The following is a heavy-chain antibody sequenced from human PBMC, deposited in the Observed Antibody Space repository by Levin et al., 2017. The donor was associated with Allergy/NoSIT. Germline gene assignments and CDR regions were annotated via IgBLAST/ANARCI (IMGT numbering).Heavy chain of an antibody. Sequence: SCAASGFTFSPYWMHWVRQAPGKGLVWVSRMNSDGTSTSYADSVKGRFTISRDNAKNTLYLQMNSLRADDTAVYYCARLGDYGDYGLDLFDYWGQGTLVTVSS. V-gene: IGHV3-74*01. CDR1: GFTFSPYW. CDR2: MNSDGTST. CDR3: ARLGDYGDYGLDLFDY. J-gene: IGHJ4*02. D-gene: IGHD4-17*01.